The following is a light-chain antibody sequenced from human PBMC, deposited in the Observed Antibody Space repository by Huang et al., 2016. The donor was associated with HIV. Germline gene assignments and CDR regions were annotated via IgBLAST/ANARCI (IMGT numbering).Light chain of an antibody. V-gene: IGKV3-11*01. CDR3: QQRYDWPLT. CDR1: QSVSSY. Sequence: EIVLTQSPATLSLSPGERATLSVRASQSVSSYLAWYQQKPGQAPSLLIYDATSRAPGIPARFSGSGSGTDFTLTISNLEPEDFAVYSCQQRYDWPLTFGGGTKVEIK. CDR2: DAT. J-gene: IGKJ4*01.